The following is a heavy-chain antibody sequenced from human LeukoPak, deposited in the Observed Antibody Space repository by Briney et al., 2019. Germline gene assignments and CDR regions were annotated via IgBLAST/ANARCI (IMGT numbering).Heavy chain of an antibody. J-gene: IGHJ4*02. CDR2: IYPGDSDT. Sequence: GALEISLKGSGYSFTSYWIGWGRPMPGKGEGWGGIIYPGDSDTRYSPSFQGQVTTSADKSISTAYLQWSSLKASDTAMYYCATDPSIAAFDYWGQGTLDTVSS. V-gene: IGHV5-51*01. CDR3: ATDPSIAAFDY. CDR1: GYSFTSYW. D-gene: IGHD6-25*01.